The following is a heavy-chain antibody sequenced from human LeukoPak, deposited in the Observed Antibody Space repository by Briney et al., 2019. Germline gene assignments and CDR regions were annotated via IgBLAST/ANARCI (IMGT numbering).Heavy chain of an antibody. CDR2: IYPGDSDT. D-gene: IGHD1-26*01. CDR1: GYSFTSYW. J-gene: IGHJ3*02. V-gene: IGHV5-51*01. Sequence: GESLKISCKGSGYSFTSYWIGWVRRMPGKGLEWMGIIYPGDSDTRYSPSFQGQVTISADKSISTAYLQWSSLKASDTAMYYCARSYIVGATWGGRHDAFDIWGQGTMVTVSS. CDR3: ARSYIVGATWGGRHDAFDI.